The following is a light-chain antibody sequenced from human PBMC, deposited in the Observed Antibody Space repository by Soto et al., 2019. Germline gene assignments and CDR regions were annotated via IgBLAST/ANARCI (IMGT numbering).Light chain of an antibody. CDR2: LGS. J-gene: IGKJ2*01. CDR3: MQALQTPYT. CDR1: QRLLHSNGNTF. Sequence: EIVMTQSPPSLTVTPGEPASISCRSSQRLLHSNGNTFLDWYVQKPGQSPQLLIYLGSNRASGVPDRVSGNEAGTDFTLKISRVEAEDVGVYYCMQALQTPYTFGQGTKLEIK. V-gene: IGKV2-28*01.